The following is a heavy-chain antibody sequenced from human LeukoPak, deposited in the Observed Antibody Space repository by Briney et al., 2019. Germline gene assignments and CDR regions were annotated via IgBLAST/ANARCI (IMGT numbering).Heavy chain of an antibody. CDR3: ARGMTTVTPFDY. CDR2: ISYDGSNK. CDR1: GFTFSSYA. D-gene: IGHD4-17*01. Sequence: GGSLRLSCAASGFTFSSYAMHWVRQAPGKGQEWVAVISYDGSNKYYADSVKGRFTISRDNSKNTLYLQMNSLRAEDTAVYYCARGMTTVTPFDYWGQGTLVTVSS. V-gene: IGHV3-30-3*01. J-gene: IGHJ4*02.